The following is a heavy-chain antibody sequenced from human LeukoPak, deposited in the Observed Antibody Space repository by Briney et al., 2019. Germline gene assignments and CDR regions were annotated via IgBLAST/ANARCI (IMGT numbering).Heavy chain of an antibody. CDR2: IRYDGSNK. CDR3: AKDHITMLRGVPDC. J-gene: IGHJ4*02. Sequence: GGSLRLSCAASGFTFSNYGMHWVRQAPGKGLEWVAFIRYDGSNKYYVDSVKGRFTVSRDNSRNTLYLQMNSLRAEDTAVYYCAKDHITMLRGVPDCWGQGTLVTVSS. V-gene: IGHV3-30*02. D-gene: IGHD3-10*01. CDR1: GFTFSNYG.